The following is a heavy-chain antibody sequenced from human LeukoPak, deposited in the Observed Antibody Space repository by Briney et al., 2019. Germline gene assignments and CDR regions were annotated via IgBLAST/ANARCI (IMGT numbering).Heavy chain of an antibody. CDR3: ARVGAAAGTGFDY. V-gene: IGHV3-21*01. CDR2: ISSSSSYI. D-gene: IGHD6-13*01. J-gene: IGHJ4*02. Sequence: PGGSLRLSRAASGFTFSSYSMNWVRQAPGKGLEWVSSISSSSSYIYYADSVKGRFTISRDNAKNSLYLQMNSLRAEDTAVYYCARVGAAAGTGFDYWGQGTLVTVSS. CDR1: GFTFSSYS.